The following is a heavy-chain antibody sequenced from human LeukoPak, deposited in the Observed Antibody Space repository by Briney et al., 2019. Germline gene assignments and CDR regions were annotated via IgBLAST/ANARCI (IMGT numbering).Heavy chain of an antibody. CDR1: GGTFSRYA. V-gene: IGHV1-69*04. D-gene: IGHD3-22*01. Sequence: SVKVSCKASGGTFSRYAISWVRQAPGQGLEWMGRIIPILGIANYAQKFQGRVTMTADKSTSTAYTELSSLRSEETAVYYCARGTYYYDSSGYYFDYWGQGTLVTVFS. CDR3: ARGTYYYDSSGYYFDY. J-gene: IGHJ4*02. CDR2: IIPILGIA.